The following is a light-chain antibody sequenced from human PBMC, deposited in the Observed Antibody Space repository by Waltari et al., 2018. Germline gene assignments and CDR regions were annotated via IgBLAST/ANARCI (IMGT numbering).Light chain of an antibody. CDR1: SPNIGNNY. V-gene: IGLV1-51*01. J-gene: IGLJ2*01. CDR2: ENE. CDR3: GTWDSRMSVAV. Sequence: QSVLTQPPSVSAASGQKVTISCSGSSPNIGNNYVSWYQQFPGTAPKLLIYENEKRRAGRPGRCAGARSGTSATLDIHGLQTGDEADYYGGTWDSRMSVAVLGGGTKVTVL.